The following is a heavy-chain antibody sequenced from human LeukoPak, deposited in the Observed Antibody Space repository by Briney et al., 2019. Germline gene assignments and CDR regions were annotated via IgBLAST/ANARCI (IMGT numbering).Heavy chain of an antibody. Sequence: SETLSLTCTVSGGSISSGYYYWSWIRQPPGKGLEWIGYIYYSGSTYYNPSLKSRVTISVDTSKNQFSLNLSSVTAADTAVYYCARVPSRHSSGWTFDYWGQGTLVTVSS. CDR3: ARVPSRHSSGWTFDY. CDR2: IYYSGST. J-gene: IGHJ4*02. CDR1: GGSISSGYYY. V-gene: IGHV4-30-4*01. D-gene: IGHD6-19*01.